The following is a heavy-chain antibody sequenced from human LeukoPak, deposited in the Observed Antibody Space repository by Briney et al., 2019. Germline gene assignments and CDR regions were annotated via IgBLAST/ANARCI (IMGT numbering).Heavy chain of an antibody. V-gene: IGHV3-53*01. D-gene: IGHD3-9*01. CDR1: GFTVSSNY. Sequence: PGGSLRLSCAASGFTVSSNYMSWVRQAPGKGLEWVSVIYSGGSTYYADSVKGRFTISRDNSKNTLYLQMNSLRAEDTAVYYCARDLYDILTGYYIDYWGQGTLATVSS. J-gene: IGHJ4*02. CDR2: IYSGGST. CDR3: ARDLYDILTGYYIDY.